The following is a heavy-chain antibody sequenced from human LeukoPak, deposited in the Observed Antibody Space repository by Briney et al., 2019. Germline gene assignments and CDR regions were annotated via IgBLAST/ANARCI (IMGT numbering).Heavy chain of an antibody. CDR3: ARGRARSLLSYNWFDP. D-gene: IGHD2-21*01. Sequence: GASVEDSCKAYGYTFTSYDSNWVRQATGQRLEWMGWMNPNSGNTGYAQKFQGRVTMTRNTSISTAYMELSSLRSEDTAVYYCARGRARSLLSYNWFDPWGQGTLVTVSS. CDR2: MNPNSGNT. J-gene: IGHJ5*02. CDR1: GYTFTSYD. V-gene: IGHV1-8*01.